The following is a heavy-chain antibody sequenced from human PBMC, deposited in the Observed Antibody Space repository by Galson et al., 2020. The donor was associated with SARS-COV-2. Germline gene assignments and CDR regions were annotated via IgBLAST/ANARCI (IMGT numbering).Heavy chain of an antibody. CDR2: IYDSGTT. J-gene: IGHJ4*02. D-gene: IGHD4-17*01. CDR1: GGSISNYY. V-gene: IGHV4-59*01. Sequence: SETLSLTCTVSGGSISNYYWNWIRQPPGKGLEWIAYIYDSGTTNCNPSLKSRVTVSVDTSKNQFSLKLNSVTAADTAVYYGARVVSNYYGDYYFDYWGQGTLVTVSS. CDR3: ARVVSNYYGDYYFDY.